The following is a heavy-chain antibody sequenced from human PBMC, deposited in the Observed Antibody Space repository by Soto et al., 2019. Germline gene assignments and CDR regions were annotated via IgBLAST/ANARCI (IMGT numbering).Heavy chain of an antibody. Sequence: GGSLRLSCAASGFTFSSYGMHWVRQAPGKGLEWVAVISYDGSNKYYADSVKGRFTISRDNSKNTLYLQMNSLRAEDTAVYYCAKVGLRFLEWLTSPEPESFDYWGQGTLVTVSS. D-gene: IGHD3-3*01. CDR2: ISYDGSNK. V-gene: IGHV3-30*18. CDR1: GFTFSSYG. CDR3: AKVGLRFLEWLTSPEPESFDY. J-gene: IGHJ4*02.